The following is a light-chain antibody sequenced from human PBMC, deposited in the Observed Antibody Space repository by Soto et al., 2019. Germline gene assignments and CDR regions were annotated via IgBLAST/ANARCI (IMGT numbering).Light chain of an antibody. CDR1: GSDVGGYNF. CDR3: SSYRRGSTPYV. J-gene: IGLJ1*01. V-gene: IGLV2-14*01. CDR2: DVS. Sequence: QYVLPQPASVSGSPGPSITTSCTGTGSDVGGYNFVSWYQQHPGKVPELIIFDVSNRLSGAFNRFSGSKSGNTASLTISGLQAEDEADYYCSSYRRGSTPYVFGTGTKVTVL.